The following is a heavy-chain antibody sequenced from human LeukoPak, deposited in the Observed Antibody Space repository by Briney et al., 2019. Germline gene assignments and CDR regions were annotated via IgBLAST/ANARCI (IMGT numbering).Heavy chain of an antibody. Sequence: SQTLSLTCAMSGDSVSSINATWNWIRQSPSRGLEWLGRTYYRSKWYNEYAVSVKSRITINPDTSKNQFSLQLNSVTPEDTAVYYCARYSAKRFDYWGQGTLVTVSS. J-gene: IGHJ4*02. V-gene: IGHV6-1*01. D-gene: IGHD4-11*01. CDR2: TYYRSKWYN. CDR1: GDSVSSINAT. CDR3: ARYSAKRFDY.